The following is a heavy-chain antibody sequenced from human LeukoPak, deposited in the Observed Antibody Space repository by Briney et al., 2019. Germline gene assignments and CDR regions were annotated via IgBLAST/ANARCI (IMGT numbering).Heavy chain of an antibody. V-gene: IGHV4-59*01. Sequence: PSETLSLTCSVSGGSISSYYWSWVRQPPGEGLEWSGDIYYSGSTNYNPSLKSRVTISVDTSKNQFSLRLSPVTAADTAVYYCARVTGYIVEDYFDYWGQGTLVTVSS. D-gene: IGHD3-22*01. CDR2: IYYSGST. CDR1: GGSISSYY. CDR3: ARVTGYIVEDYFDY. J-gene: IGHJ4*02.